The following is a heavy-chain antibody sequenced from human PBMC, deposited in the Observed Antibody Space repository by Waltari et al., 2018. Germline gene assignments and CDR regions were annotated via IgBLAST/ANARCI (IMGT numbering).Heavy chain of an antibody. D-gene: IGHD6-13*01. CDR2: INPNSGGT. J-gene: IGHJ6*03. Sequence: QVQLVQSGAEVKKPGASVKVSCKASGYTFTGYYMHWVRPAPGQGLEWMGWINPNSGGTNYAQKFQGRVTMTRDTSISTAYMELSRLRSDDTAVYYCARDSSSWNHYYYYMDVWGKGTTVTVSS. CDR1: GYTFTGYY. CDR3: ARDSSSWNHYYYYMDV. V-gene: IGHV1-2*02.